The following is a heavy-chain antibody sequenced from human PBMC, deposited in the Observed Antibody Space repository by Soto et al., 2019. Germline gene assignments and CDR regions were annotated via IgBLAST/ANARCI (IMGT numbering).Heavy chain of an antibody. J-gene: IGHJ4*02. V-gene: IGHV4-34*01. CDR2: INHSGST. CDR1: GGSFSGYY. CDR3: ARGPHYYGSGSFDY. Sequence: SETLSLTCAVYGGSFSGYYWSWIRQPPGKGLEWIGEINHSGSTNYNPSLKSRVTISVDTSRNKFSLKLSSVTAADTAVYYCARGPHYYGSGSFDYWGQGTLVTVSS. D-gene: IGHD3-10*01.